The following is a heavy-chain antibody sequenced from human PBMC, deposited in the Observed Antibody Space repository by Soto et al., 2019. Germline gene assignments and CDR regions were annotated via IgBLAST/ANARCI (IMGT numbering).Heavy chain of an antibody. CDR1: GFTFSSYA. CDR3: APWGRGDDYIWGSYPSAFDY. CDR2: ISGSGGST. D-gene: IGHD3-16*02. J-gene: IGHJ4*02. Sequence: GGSLRLSCAASGFTFSSYAMSWVRQAPGKGLEWVSAISGSGGSTYYADSVKGRFTISRDNSKNTLYLQMNSLRAEDTAVFYCAPWGRGDDYIWGSYPSAFDYWGQGTLVTVSS. V-gene: IGHV3-23*01.